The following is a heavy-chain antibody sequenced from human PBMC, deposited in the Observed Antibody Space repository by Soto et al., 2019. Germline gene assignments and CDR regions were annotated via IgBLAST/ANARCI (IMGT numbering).Heavy chain of an antibody. CDR3: ARDPGYFGVFIASVYYYYYMDV. J-gene: IGHJ6*03. CDR2: IIPILGIA. CDR1: GGTFSSYT. D-gene: IGHD3-3*01. Sequence: SVKVSCKASGGTFSSYTISWVRQAPGQGLEWMGRIIPILGIANYAQKFQGRVTITADKSTSTAYMGLSSLRSEDTAVYYCARDPGYFGVFIASVYYYYYMDVWGKGTTVTVSS. V-gene: IGHV1-69*04.